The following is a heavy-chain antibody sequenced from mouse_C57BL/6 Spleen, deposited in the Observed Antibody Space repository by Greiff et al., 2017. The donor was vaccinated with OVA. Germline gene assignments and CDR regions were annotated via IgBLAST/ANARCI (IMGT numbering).Heavy chain of an antibody. CDR1: GFTFTDYY. D-gene: IGHD3-3*01. CDR3: ARFGWTRTFDY. V-gene: IGHV7-3*01. Sequence: EVMLVESGGGLVQPGGSLSLSCAASGFTFTDYYMRCVRQPPGTALEWLGFIRNKANGYTTEYSASLKCRFTISRDKSQSILYLQMNALRAEDSGTYYCARFGWTRTFDYWGQGTTLTVAS. J-gene: IGHJ2*01. CDR2: IRNKANGYTT.